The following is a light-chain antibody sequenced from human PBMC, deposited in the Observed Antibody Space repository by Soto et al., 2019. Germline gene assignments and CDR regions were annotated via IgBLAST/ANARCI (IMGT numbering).Light chain of an antibody. Sequence: EIVMTQSPATLSVSPGERATLSCRASQSVSSNLAWYQQKPGQAPRLLIYGASTRATRIPARFSGRGSGTACTRTISSLQSEDFAVYYCQQYNNWPRTFGQGTKVEIK. J-gene: IGKJ1*01. CDR3: QQYNNWPRT. CDR2: GAS. V-gene: IGKV3-15*01. CDR1: QSVSSN.